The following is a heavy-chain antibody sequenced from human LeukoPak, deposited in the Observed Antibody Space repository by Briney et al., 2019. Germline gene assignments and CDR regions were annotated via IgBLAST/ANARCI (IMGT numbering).Heavy chain of an antibody. V-gene: IGHV1-69*13. CDR1: GGTFSSYA. Sequence: SVKVSCKASGGTFSSYAISWVRQAPGQGLEWMGGIIPIFGTANYAQKFQGRVTITADESTSTAHMELSSLRSEDTAVYYCASNAAPVVTPHGGSEDYWGRGTLVTVSS. J-gene: IGHJ4*02. CDR3: ASNAAPVVTPHGGSEDY. D-gene: IGHD4-23*01. CDR2: IIPIFGTA.